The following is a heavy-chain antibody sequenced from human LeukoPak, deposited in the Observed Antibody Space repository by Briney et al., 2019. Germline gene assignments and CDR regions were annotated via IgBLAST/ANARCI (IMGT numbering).Heavy chain of an antibody. CDR2: IKYDGSEK. Sequence: GGSLRLSCAASGFTFSRNWMSWVRQAPGKGREGGANIKYDGSEKYYVDFVKGRFPISRDNAKNSLYLQMNSLRVEDTAVYYCARDGYSNAMDVWGQGTTVTVSS. CDR1: GFTFSRNW. V-gene: IGHV3-7*04. CDR3: ARDGYSNAMDV. J-gene: IGHJ6*01.